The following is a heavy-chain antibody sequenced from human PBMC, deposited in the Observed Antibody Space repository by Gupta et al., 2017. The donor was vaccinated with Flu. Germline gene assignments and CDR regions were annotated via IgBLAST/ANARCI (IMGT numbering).Heavy chain of an antibody. J-gene: IGHJ4*02. Sequence: EVQLVESGGGLVQPGGSLRLSCAASGFTVCSNYMSWVRQAPGKGLEWVSVIYSGGSTYYADSVKGRFTISRDNSKNTLYLQMNSLRAEDTAVYYCASAPDYDILTGAESDYWGQGTLVTVSS. CDR1: GFTVCSNY. CDR3: ASAPDYDILTGAESDY. D-gene: IGHD3-9*01. V-gene: IGHV3-66*02. CDR2: IYSGGST.